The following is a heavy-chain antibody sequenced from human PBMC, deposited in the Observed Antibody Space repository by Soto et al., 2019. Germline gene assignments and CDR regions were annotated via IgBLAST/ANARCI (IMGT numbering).Heavy chain of an antibody. CDR2: INSDGSST. D-gene: IGHD1-26*01. CDR1: GFTFSSYW. V-gene: IGHV3-74*01. Sequence: GGSLRLSCAASGFTFSSYWMHWVRQAPGKGLVWVSRINSDGSSTSYADSVKGRFTISRDNAKNTLYLQMNSLRAEDTAVYYCAVVRPPRGSYYGGVYYFDYWGQGTLVTVSS. CDR3: AVVRPPRGSYYGGVYYFDY. J-gene: IGHJ4*02.